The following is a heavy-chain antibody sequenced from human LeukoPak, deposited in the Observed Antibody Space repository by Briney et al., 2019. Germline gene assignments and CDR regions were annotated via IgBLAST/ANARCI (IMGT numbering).Heavy chain of an antibody. CDR3: ARDEYSSSWYNDAFDI. V-gene: IGHV3-7*04. D-gene: IGHD6-13*01. Sequence: PGGSLGLSCAASGFTFSSYWMSWVRQAPGKGLEWVANIKQDGSEKYYVDSVKGRFTISRDNAKNSLYLQMNSLRAEDTAVYYCARDEYSSSWYNDAFDIWGQGTMVTVSS. CDR1: GFTFSSYW. CDR2: IKQDGSEK. J-gene: IGHJ3*02.